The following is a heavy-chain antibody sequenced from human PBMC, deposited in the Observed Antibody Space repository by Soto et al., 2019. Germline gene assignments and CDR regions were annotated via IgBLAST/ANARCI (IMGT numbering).Heavy chain of an antibody. Sequence: QVQLVQSGAEVKKPGASVKVSCKASGYTFTGYGINWVRQAPGHGLEWMGWISVFNGNTKYGQNIQDRVIMTTDTSTSTAYMELRSLRSDDTAVYFCGRDGSGGIIDSWGQGTMLIVSS. CDR1: GYTFTGYG. V-gene: IGHV1-18*01. CDR3: GRDGSGGIIDS. J-gene: IGHJ3*01. CDR2: ISVFNGNT. D-gene: IGHD2-15*01.